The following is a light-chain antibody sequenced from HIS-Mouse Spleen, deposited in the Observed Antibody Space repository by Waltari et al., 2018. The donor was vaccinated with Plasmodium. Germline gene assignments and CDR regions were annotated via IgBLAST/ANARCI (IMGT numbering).Light chain of an antibody. CDR3: QAWDSSTVV. J-gene: IGLJ2*01. V-gene: IGLV3-1*01. CDR2: QDS. Sequence: SYELTQPPSVSVSPGQTASITCSGDKLGSTYACWDQQKPGQPPVLVIYQDSKRPSGIPGRFSGSNSGNTATLTISGTQAMDEADYYCQAWDSSTVVFGGGTKLTVL. CDR1: KLGSTY.